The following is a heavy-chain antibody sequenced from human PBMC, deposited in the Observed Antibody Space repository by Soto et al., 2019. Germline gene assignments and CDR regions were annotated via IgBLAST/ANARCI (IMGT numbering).Heavy chain of an antibody. J-gene: IGHJ6*02. V-gene: IGHV3-30-3*01. D-gene: IGHD3-3*01. CDR2: ISYDGSNK. CDR1: GFTFSSYA. CDR3: ARDGNYDFWSGYTRGRYGTDV. Sequence: PGGSLRLSCAASGFTFSSYAMHWVRQAPGKGLEWVAVISYDGSNKYYADSVKGRFTISRDNSKNTLYLQMNSLRAEDTAVYYCARDGNYDFWSGYTRGRYGTDVWGQGTTVTVSS.